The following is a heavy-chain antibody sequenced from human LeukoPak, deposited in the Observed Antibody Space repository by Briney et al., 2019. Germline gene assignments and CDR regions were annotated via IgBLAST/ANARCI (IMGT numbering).Heavy chain of an antibody. Sequence: ASVKVSCKTSGYSFTSYNLHWVRHAPGPRLEWMGWINPNSGGTNYAQKFLGRVTMTRATSISTAYMELSRLRSDDTAVYYCARGRANYYGSGDYWGQGTLVTVSS. CDR1: GYSFTSYN. J-gene: IGHJ4*02. CDR3: ARGRANYYGSGDY. D-gene: IGHD3-10*01. V-gene: IGHV1-2*02. CDR2: INPNSGGT.